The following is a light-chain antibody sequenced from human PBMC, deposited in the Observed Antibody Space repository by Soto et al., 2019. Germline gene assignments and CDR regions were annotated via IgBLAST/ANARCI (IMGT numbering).Light chain of an antibody. Sequence: EIVLTQSPATLSLSPGERATLSCRASQSVSSYLAWYQQKPGQAPRLLMYDASTRATGIPARFSGSGSGTDFTRTISILEPEDSAVYYCQQRSNWPSITFGQGTRLESK. V-gene: IGKV3-11*01. CDR1: QSVSSY. CDR3: QQRSNWPSIT. J-gene: IGKJ5*01. CDR2: DAS.